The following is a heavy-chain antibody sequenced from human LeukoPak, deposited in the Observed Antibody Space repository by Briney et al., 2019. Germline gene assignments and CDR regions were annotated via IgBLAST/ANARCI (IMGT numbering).Heavy chain of an antibody. CDR1: GYTFTSFD. J-gene: IGHJ6*03. CDR3: ASGASSGYEAFYYMDV. Sequence: GASVKVSCQASGYTFTSFDINWVRQAPGQGLEWMGWINPNSGGTNYAQKFQGRVTMTRDTSISTAYMELSRLRSDDTAVYYCASGASSGYEAFYYMDVWGKGTTVTISS. V-gene: IGHV1-2*02. D-gene: IGHD5-12*01. CDR2: INPNSGGT.